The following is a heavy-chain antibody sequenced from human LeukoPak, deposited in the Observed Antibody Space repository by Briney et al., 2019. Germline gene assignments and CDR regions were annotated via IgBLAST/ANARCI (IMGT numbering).Heavy chain of an antibody. CDR2: INAGNGNT. Sequence: ASVKVSCKASGYTFTSYAMHWVRQAPGQRLEWMGWINAGNGNTKYSQKFQGRVTITRDTSASTAYMELSSLRSEDTAVYYCARESLVVGARSAGIDYWGRGTLVTVSS. CDR1: GYTFTSYA. D-gene: IGHD1-26*01. CDR3: ARESLVVGARSAGIDY. J-gene: IGHJ4*02. V-gene: IGHV1-3*01.